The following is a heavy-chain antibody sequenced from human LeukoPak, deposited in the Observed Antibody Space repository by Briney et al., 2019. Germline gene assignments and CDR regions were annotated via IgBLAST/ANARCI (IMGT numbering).Heavy chain of an antibody. Sequence: SETLSLTCTVSGGSISSYYWSLIRQPAGKGLEWIGRIYTSGSTNYNPSLKSRVTMSVDTSKNQFSLKLSSVTAADTAVYYCARDFWVVGANHYYYYMDVWGKGTTVTVSS. CDR3: ARDFWVVGANHYYYYMDV. V-gene: IGHV4-4*07. CDR1: GGSISSYY. J-gene: IGHJ6*03. D-gene: IGHD1-26*01. CDR2: IYTSGST.